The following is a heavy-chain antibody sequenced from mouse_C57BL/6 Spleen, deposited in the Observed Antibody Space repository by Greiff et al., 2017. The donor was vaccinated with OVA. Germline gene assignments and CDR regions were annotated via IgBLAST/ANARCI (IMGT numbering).Heavy chain of an antibody. CDR1: GFTFRDYG. CDR2: ISSGSSTI. Sequence: EVMLVESGGGLVKPGGSLKLSCAASGFTFRDYGMHWVRQAPEKGLEWVAYISSGSSTIYYADTVKGRFTISRDNAKNTLFLQMTSLRSDDTSMYYCARPYHDAMDYWGQATSVTVSS. CDR3: ARPYHDAMDY. D-gene: IGHD6-5*01. V-gene: IGHV5-17*01. J-gene: IGHJ4*01.